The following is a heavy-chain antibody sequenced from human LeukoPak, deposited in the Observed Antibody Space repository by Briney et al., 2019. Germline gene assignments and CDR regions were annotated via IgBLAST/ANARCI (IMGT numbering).Heavy chain of an antibody. D-gene: IGHD2-15*01. CDR3: AREAADRVIDAFDI. V-gene: IGHV3-33*01. CDR2: IWYDGSNK. J-gene: IGHJ3*02. CDR1: GFTFSSYG. Sequence: PGRSLRLSCAASGFTFSSYGMHWVRQAPGKGLEWVAVIWYDGSNKYYTDSVKGRFTISRDNSKNTLYLQMNSLRAEDTAVYYCAREAADRVIDAFDIWGQGTMVTVSS.